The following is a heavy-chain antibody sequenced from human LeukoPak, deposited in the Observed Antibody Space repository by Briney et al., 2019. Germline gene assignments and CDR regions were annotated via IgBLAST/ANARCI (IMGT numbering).Heavy chain of an antibody. J-gene: IGHJ4*02. Sequence: GGSLRLSCAASGSTFSYYVMSWVRQAPGKGLEWVSGISASGGSRYYADSVKGRFTISRDNSKNTVYLQMNSLRVEDTAIYYCAQDRGATVTTFVNWGQGTLVTVSS. CDR3: AQDRGATVTTFVN. CDR1: GSTFSYYV. V-gene: IGHV3-23*01. D-gene: IGHD4-17*01. CDR2: ISASGGSR.